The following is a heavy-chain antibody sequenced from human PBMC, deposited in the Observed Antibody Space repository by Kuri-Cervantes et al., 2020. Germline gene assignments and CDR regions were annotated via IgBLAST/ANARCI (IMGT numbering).Heavy chain of an antibody. CDR2: IYPGDSDT. V-gene: IGHV5-51*01. J-gene: IGHJ3*02. CDR1: GSSFTSYW. D-gene: IGHD2-15*01. Sequence: GGSLRLSCKGSGSSFTSYWIGWVRQMPGKGLEWMGIIYPGDSDTRYSPSFQGQVTISADKSISTAYLQWSSLKASDTAMYYCATSDIVVVVAATVPQDAFDIWGQGTMVTVSS. CDR3: ATSDIVVVVAATVPQDAFDI.